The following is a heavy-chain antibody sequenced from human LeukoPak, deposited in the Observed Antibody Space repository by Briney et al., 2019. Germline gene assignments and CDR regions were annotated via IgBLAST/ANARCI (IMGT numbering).Heavy chain of an antibody. J-gene: IGHJ6*03. CDR1: GFTFSNYG. CDR3: ARGPRRGSSWYADYYYYMDV. D-gene: IGHD6-13*01. CDR2: ISGSGSRT. Sequence: GGSLRLSCAASGFTFSNYGMSWVRQAPGKGLEWVSEISGSGSRTYYADYVKGRFTISRDNAKNTLYLQMNSLRAEDTAVYYCARGPRRGSSWYADYYYYMDVWGKGTTVTISS. V-gene: IGHV3-23*01.